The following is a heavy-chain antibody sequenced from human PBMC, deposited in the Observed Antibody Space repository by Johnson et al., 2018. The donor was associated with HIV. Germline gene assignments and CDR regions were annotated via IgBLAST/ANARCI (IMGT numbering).Heavy chain of an antibody. CDR3: GRDQSEVDAFDI. CDR2: ISSNGHAI. J-gene: IGHJ3*02. Sequence: QVLLVESGGGLVKPGGSLRLSCAASGFTFSDYYMSWIRQAPGKGLEWVSHISSNGHAIYSADSVTVRFTISRDNAKNSLYLQMNSRRAEDKAVYYCGRDQSEVDAFDIWGQGTMVTVSS. CDR1: GFTFSDYY. V-gene: IGHV3-11*04.